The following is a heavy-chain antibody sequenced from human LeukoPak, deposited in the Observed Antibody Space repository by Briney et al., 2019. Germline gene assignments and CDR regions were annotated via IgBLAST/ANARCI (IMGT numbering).Heavy chain of an antibody. J-gene: IGHJ4*02. CDR2: IFSGGAT. Sequence: GGSLRLSCAASGFSVSRNYMSWVRQAPGKGLEWVSVIFSGGATYYADSLKGRFSISRDNSKSTLYLQMNSLRAEDTAVYYCARDIFVHSGYYYRGQGTLVTVSS. CDR1: GFSVSRNY. CDR3: ARDIFVHSGYYY. V-gene: IGHV3-66*01. D-gene: IGHD3-22*01.